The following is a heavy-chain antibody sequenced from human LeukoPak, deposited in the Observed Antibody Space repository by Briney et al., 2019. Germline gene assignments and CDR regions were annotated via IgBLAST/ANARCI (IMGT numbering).Heavy chain of an antibody. J-gene: IGHJ4*02. D-gene: IGHD3-3*01. CDR1: GFTFSSYS. CDR3: ARGMGNTIFGVVIIGLNY. Sequence: PGGSLRLSRAASGFTFSSYSMTWVRQAPVKGLEWVSSISSSSSYIYYADSVKGRFTISRDNAKNSLYLQMNSLRAEDTAVYYCARGMGNTIFGVVIIGLNYWGQGTLVTVSS. V-gene: IGHV3-21*01. CDR2: ISSSSSYI.